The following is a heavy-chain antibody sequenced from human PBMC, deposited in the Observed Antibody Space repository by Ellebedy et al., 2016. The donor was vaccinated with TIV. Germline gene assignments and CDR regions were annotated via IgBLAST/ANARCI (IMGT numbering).Heavy chain of an antibody. D-gene: IGHD2-2*01. J-gene: IGHJ4*02. Sequence: SETLSLXXTVSNYSISSGYYWGWIRQPPGKGLEWIGEINHDGSTNYNPSLKSRVTISVDTSKNQFSLKLTSVTAADTAVYYCARGLGPIGYCSSTSCYWDHWGRGALVTVSS. CDR2: INHDGST. CDR3: ARGLGPIGYCSSTSCYWDH. V-gene: IGHV4-38-2*02. CDR1: NYSISSGYY.